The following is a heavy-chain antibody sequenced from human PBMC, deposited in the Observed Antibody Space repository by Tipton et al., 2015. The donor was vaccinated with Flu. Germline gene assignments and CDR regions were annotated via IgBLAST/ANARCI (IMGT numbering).Heavy chain of an antibody. CDR1: GFTVSSNY. CDR2: IYIGGSI. J-gene: IGHJ6*02. V-gene: IGHV3-53*01. Sequence: SLRLSCSASGFTVSSNYMTWVRQAPGKGLEWVSVIYIGGSIYYADSVQGRFTISRDKSKNTVYLQMNSLRAEDTAVYYCARGREARGGHHGMDVWGQGTTVTVSS. CDR3: ARGREARGGHHGMDV. D-gene: IGHD3-10*01.